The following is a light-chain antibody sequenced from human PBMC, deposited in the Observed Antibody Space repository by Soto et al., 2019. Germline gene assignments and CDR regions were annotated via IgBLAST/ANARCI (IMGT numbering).Light chain of an antibody. CDR3: QSFDSSLSTHWV. V-gene: IGLV1-40*01. CDR2: GTD. Sequence: QSALTQPPSVSGAPGQTVTISCTGSNSNIGAHYDVHWYQALPGAAPKVLIYGTDNRPSGVPDRFSGSRSGTSASLAITGLQAEDEGEYYCQSFDSSLSTHWVFGGGTKVTVL. J-gene: IGLJ3*02. CDR1: NSNIGAHYD.